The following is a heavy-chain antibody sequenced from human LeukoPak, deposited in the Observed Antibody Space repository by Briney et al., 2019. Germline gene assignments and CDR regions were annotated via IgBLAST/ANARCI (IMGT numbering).Heavy chain of an antibody. V-gene: IGHV3-30*02. CDR2: IRYDGSSK. CDR1: GLTFSNYV. CDR3: ARYSGNYGLDY. D-gene: IGHD4-17*01. Sequence: GGSLRLSCAAPGLTFSNYVIHWVRQPPGKGLEWVSLIRYDGSSKYYADSVRGRFTISRDNSKNTLYLQMNSLRAEDTAVYYCARYSGNYGLDYWGQGTLVTVSS. J-gene: IGHJ4*02.